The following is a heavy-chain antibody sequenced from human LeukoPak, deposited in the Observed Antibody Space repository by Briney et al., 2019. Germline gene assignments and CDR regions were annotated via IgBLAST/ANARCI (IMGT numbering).Heavy chain of an antibody. J-gene: IGHJ5*02. Sequence: GGSLRLSCAASGFTFRTYSMNWVRQAPGKGLEWVSYISGTGATVYYADSVKGRFTISRDNSKNTLYLQMNNLRGEDTAEYYCAKDMELASWGQGTLVTVSS. D-gene: IGHD1-26*01. CDR2: ISGTGATV. CDR1: GFTFRTYS. V-gene: IGHV3-48*01. CDR3: AKDMELAS.